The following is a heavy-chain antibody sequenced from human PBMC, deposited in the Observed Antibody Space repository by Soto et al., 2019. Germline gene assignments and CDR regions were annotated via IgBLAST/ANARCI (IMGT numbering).Heavy chain of an antibody. CDR1: GFTFSTYA. CDR2: ILHDETP. D-gene: IGHD3-10*01. V-gene: IGHV3-23*01. Sequence: PGGSLRLSCAASGFTFSTYAMTWVRQAPGRGLEWVSTILHDETPFYTDSVKVRFTISRDNVRGTLYLQMNGLRGGDAALYFCAKHLFPPSGQRFFFEYWGPGSLHAVSS. CDR3: AKHLFPPSGQRFFFEY. J-gene: IGHJ4*02.